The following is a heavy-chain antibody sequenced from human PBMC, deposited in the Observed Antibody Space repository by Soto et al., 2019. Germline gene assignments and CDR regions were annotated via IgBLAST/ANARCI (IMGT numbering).Heavy chain of an antibody. Sequence: ASVKVSCKASGYTFTSYGISWVRQAPGQGLEWMGWISAYNGNTNYAQKLQGRVTMTTDTSTSTAYMELRSLRSDDTAVYYCARVYLRSPYIVGALYYYYGMDVWGQGTTVTVPS. V-gene: IGHV1-18*01. D-gene: IGHD1-26*01. J-gene: IGHJ6*02. CDR1: GYTFTSYG. CDR2: ISAYNGNT. CDR3: ARVYLRSPYIVGALYYYYGMDV.